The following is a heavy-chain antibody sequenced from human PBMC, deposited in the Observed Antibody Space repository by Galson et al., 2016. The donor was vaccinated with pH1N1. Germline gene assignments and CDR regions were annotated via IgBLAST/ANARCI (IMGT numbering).Heavy chain of an antibody. Sequence: SLRLSCAASGFTFSNYWMHWVRQVPGKGLEWVANIKEDGSEKYYVDSVRGRFTISRDNAKSSLYLQLNSLRDEETALYYCARAIGGRPSYWGQGTLVTVSS. CDR2: IKEDGSEK. CDR3: ARAIGGRPSY. J-gene: IGHJ4*02. V-gene: IGHV3-7*04. CDR1: GFTFSNYW. D-gene: IGHD6-6*01.